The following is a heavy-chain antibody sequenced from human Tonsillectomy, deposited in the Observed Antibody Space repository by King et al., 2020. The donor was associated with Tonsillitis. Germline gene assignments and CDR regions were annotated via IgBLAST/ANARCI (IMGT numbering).Heavy chain of an antibody. CDR1: AYNFNNYG. CDR2: ISEYNGNT. Sequence: QLVQSGAEVKKPGASVKVSCKASAYNFNNYGISWVRQAPGQGLEWMGLISEYNGNTDYIQKLQGRVTMTTDTSTSTAYMELRSLRSDDTAVYYCARMVRGYYGSETYYFFDYWGQGTLVTVSS. CDR3: ARMVRGYYGSETYYFFDY. J-gene: IGHJ4*02. V-gene: IGHV1-18*01. D-gene: IGHD3-10*01.